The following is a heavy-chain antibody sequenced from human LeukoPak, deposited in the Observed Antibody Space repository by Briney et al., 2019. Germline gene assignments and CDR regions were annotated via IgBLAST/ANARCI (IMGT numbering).Heavy chain of an antibody. J-gene: IGHJ4*02. Sequence: GSLRLSCAASGFTFSRYSMNWVRQAPGKGLEWVSSISSSSSFIYYADSVKGRFTVSRDNAKNSLYLQMNSLRAEDTAVYYCARDPPLGSCSTISCPHLDYWGQGTLVTVSS. D-gene: IGHD2-2*01. CDR2: ISSSSSFI. CDR3: ARDPPLGSCSTISCPHLDY. V-gene: IGHV3-21*01. CDR1: GFTFSRYS.